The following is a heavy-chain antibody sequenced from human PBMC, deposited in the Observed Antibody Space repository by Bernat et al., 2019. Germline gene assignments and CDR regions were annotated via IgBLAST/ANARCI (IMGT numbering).Heavy chain of an antibody. Sequence: QVQLVESGGGVVQPGRSLRLSCAASGFTFSSYGIHWVRQAPGKGLEWVAVIWYAGSNKYYADSVKGRFTISRDNSKNTLYLQMNSLRAEDTAVYYCARGLDYDSSHTAFWGQGTLVTVSS. V-gene: IGHV3-33*01. J-gene: IGHJ4*02. CDR3: ARGLDYDSSHTAF. D-gene: IGHD3-22*01. CDR2: IWYAGSNK. CDR1: GFTFSSYG.